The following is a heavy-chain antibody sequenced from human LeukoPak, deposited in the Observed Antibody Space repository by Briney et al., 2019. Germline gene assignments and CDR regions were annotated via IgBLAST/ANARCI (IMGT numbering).Heavy chain of an antibody. Sequence: GRTLGLSCAASGLTFSSYWMSWVSRAPGKGWVWVATIKEEGREKYYVDSVNGRFTNSRDNAKNSLYLQMNSLRAEDTAVYYSARDRSRCYYWGQGTLVTVSS. CDR1: GLTFSSYW. V-gene: IGHV3-7*01. CDR2: IKEEGREK. CDR3: ARDRSRCYY. J-gene: IGHJ4*02.